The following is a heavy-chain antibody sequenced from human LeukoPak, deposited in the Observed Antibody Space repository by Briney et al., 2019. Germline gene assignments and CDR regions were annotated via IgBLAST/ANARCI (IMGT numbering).Heavy chain of an antibody. J-gene: IGHJ6*02. CDR3: ARAEATWAYYFGMDV. Sequence: GGSLRLSCTTSGFSFSSHDMHWVRQAPGKGLEWVAVISYDGSSKYYADSVKGRFTISRDNSKNTLYLQMNSLRAEDTAVYYCARAEATWAYYFGMDVWRQGTTVTVSS. V-gene: IGHV3-30-3*01. CDR2: ISYDGSSK. D-gene: IGHD3-16*01. CDR1: GFSFSSHD.